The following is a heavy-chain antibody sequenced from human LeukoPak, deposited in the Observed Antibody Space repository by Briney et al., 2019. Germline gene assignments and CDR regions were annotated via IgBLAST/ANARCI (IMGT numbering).Heavy chain of an antibody. J-gene: IGHJ3*01. V-gene: IGHV4-39*01. CDR1: GGSISTSSYY. CDR3: VRHQDSGAHESAFNV. D-gene: IGHD4-17*01. Sequence: PSETLSLTCTVSGGSISTSSYYWGWIRQPPGKDLEWIGSIFYGRSTYYNPSLKSRLAMTVDTSKNQFSLELSSVTAADTAVYYCVRHQDSGAHESAFNVWGQGTMVTVSS. CDR2: IFYGRST.